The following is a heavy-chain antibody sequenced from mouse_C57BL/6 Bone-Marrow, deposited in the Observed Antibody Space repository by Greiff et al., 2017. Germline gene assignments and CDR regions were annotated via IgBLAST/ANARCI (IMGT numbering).Heavy chain of an antibody. V-gene: IGHV1-50*01. CDR3: SRYLVITTVVELGY. CDR2: IDPSDSYT. CDR1: GYTFTSYW. D-gene: IGHD1-1*01. J-gene: IGHJ2*01. Sequence: QVQLQQPVAELVKPGASVKLSCKASGYTFTSYWMQWVKQRPGQGLEWIGEIDPSDSYTTYNQKFKGKATLTVDTSSSTAYMQLSSLTSEDSAVYYCSRYLVITTVVELGYWGQGTTLTVSS.